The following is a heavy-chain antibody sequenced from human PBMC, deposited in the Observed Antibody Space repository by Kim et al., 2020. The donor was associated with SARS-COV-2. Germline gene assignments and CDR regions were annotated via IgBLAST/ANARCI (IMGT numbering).Heavy chain of an antibody. CDR3: ARDAYNDYVWGSYRYGYYYYGMDV. Sequence: GGSLRLSCAASGFTFSSYEMNWVRQAPGKWLEWVSYISSSGSTIYYADSVKGRFTISRDNAKNSLYLQMNSLRAEDTAVYYCARDAYNDYVWGSYRYGYYYYGMDVWGQGTTVTVSS. CDR2: ISSSGSTI. J-gene: IGHJ6*02. D-gene: IGHD3-16*02. V-gene: IGHV3-48*03. CDR1: GFTFSSYE.